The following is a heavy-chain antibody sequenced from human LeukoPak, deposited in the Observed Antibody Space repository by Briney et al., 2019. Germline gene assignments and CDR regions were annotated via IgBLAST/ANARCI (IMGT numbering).Heavy chain of an antibody. CDR2: ISYDGSNK. J-gene: IGHJ4*02. Sequence: GGSLRLSCAASGFTFSSYAMHWVRQAPGKGLEWVAVISYDGSNKYYADSVKGRFTISRDNSKNTLYLQMNSLRAEDTAVYYCATLRDSSGPTRWYFDYWGQGTLVTVSS. D-gene: IGHD3-22*01. CDR3: ATLRDSSGPTRWYFDY. V-gene: IGHV3-30*01. CDR1: GFTFSSYA.